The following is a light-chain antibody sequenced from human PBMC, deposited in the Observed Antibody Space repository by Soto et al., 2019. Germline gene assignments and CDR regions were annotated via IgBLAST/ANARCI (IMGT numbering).Light chain of an antibody. J-gene: IGLJ2*01. CDR2: DVS. Sequence: QSALTQPASVSGSPGQSITISCTGTSSDVGFYNYVSWYQQHPGKAPTLMIYDVSNRPSGVSNRFSGSKSANTASLTISGLQAEDEADYYCSSYTSSSTLVVFGGGTKLTVL. CDR3: SSYTSSSTLVV. V-gene: IGLV2-14*01. CDR1: SSDVGFYNY.